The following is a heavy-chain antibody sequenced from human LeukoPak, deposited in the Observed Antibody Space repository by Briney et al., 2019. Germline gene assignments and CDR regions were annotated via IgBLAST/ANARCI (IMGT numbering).Heavy chain of an antibody. CDR1: GFTFSSYA. J-gene: IGHJ4*02. Sequence: TGRSLRLSCAAPGFTFSSYAMHWVRQAPGKGLEWVAVISYDGSNKYYADSVKGRFTISRDNSKNTLYLQMNSLRAEDTAVYYCARDLLIVVRGVILPDHIDYWGQGTLVTVSS. D-gene: IGHD3-10*01. V-gene: IGHV3-30*04. CDR2: ISYDGSNK. CDR3: ARDLLIVVRGVILPDHIDY.